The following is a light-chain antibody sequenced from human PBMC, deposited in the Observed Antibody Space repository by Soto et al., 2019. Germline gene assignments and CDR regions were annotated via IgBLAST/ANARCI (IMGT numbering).Light chain of an antibody. Sequence: QLVLTQSPSASASLGASVKLTCTLSSGHSSYTITWHQQQQDKGHRYLMILERDGSHYKGDGIPDRFSGSSSGTERYLTISRLQSEDESDYYCQTWATGPDWVFGGGTKVTVL. CDR2: LERDGSH. CDR3: QTWATGPDWV. V-gene: IGLV4-69*01. J-gene: IGLJ3*02. CDR1: SGHSSYT.